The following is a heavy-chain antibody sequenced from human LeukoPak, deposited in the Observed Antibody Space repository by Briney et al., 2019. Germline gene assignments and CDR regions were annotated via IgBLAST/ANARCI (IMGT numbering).Heavy chain of an antibody. V-gene: IGHV4-4*07. D-gene: IGHD2-2*01. Sequence: SETLSLTCTVSGGSISSYYWSWIRQPAGKGLEWIGRIYTSGSTNYNPSLKSRVTMSVDTSKNQFSLKLSSVTAADTAVYYCASEPLGYCSSTSCTEKYYYYYYMDVWGKGTTVTVSS. J-gene: IGHJ6*03. CDR1: GGSISSYY. CDR3: ASEPLGYCSSTSCTEKYYYYYYMDV. CDR2: IYTSGST.